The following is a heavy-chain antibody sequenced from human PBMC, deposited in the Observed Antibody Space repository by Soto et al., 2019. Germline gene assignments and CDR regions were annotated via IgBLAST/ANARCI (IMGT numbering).Heavy chain of an antibody. Sequence: SVKVSCKASGYTFTGYYMHWVRQAPGQGLEWMGWINPNSGGTNYAQKFQGRVTMTRDTSISTAYMELSRLRSDDTAVYYCARGYYYDSSGYYFGYWGQGNVVAV. D-gene: IGHD3-22*01. J-gene: IGHJ4*02. CDR3: ARGYYYDSSGYYFGY. CDR1: GYTFTGYY. V-gene: IGHV1-2*02. CDR2: INPNSGGT.